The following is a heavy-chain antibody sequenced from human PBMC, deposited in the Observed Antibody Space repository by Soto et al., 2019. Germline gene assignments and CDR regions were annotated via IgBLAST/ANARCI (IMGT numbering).Heavy chain of an antibody. CDR1: GYSFTSYW. CDR2: IYPGDSDT. D-gene: IGHD3-22*01. V-gene: IGHV5-51*01. J-gene: IGHJ4*02. Sequence: GESLKISCKGSGYSFTSYWIGWVRQMPGKGLEWMGIIYPGDSDTRYSPSFQGQVTISADKSISTAYLQWSSLKASDTAMYYCARGPHGYYYDSSGYYYFDYWGQGTLVTVSS. CDR3: ARGPHGYYYDSSGYYYFDY.